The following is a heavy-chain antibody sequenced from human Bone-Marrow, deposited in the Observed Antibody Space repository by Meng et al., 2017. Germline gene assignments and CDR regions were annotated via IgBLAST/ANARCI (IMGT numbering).Heavy chain of an antibody. Sequence: GESLKISCKGSGYSFTSYWIGWVRQMPGKGLEWMGIIYPGDSDTRYSPSFQGQVTISADESISTAYLQWSSLKASDTAMYYCARHTDYGDYVFWLGTYYYYYGMDVWGQGTTVTVSS. CDR2: IYPGDSDT. J-gene: IGHJ6*02. V-gene: IGHV5-51*01. D-gene: IGHD4-17*01. CDR3: ARHTDYGDYVFWLGTYYYYYGMDV. CDR1: GYSFTSYW.